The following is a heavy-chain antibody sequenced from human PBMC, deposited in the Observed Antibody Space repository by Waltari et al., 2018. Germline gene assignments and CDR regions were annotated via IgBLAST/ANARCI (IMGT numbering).Heavy chain of an antibody. D-gene: IGHD6-13*01. J-gene: IGHJ4*02. CDR3: AKGNIYSSSWYAY. CDR2: IYHSGST. Sequence: QVQLQESGPGLVKPSETLSLTCAVSGYSISSGYYWGWIRQPPGKGLEWIGSIYHSGSTYYNPSLKSRVTISVDTSKNQFSLKLSSVTAEDTAVYYCAKGNIYSSSWYAYWGQGTLVTVSS. V-gene: IGHV4-38-2*01. CDR1: GYSISSGYY.